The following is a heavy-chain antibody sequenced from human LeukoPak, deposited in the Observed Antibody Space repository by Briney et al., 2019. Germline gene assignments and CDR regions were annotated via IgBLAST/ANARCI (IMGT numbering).Heavy chain of an antibody. V-gene: IGHV1-2*02. J-gene: IGHJ3*02. D-gene: IGHD3-16*02. CDR2: INPNSGGT. CDR3: ARGGAMITFGGVIVVHDAFDI. CDR1: GYTFTGYY. Sequence: ASVKVSCKASGYTFTGYYMHWVRQAPGQGLEWMGWINPNSGGTNYAQKFQGRVTMTRDTSISTAYMELSRLRSDDTAVYYCARGGAMITFGGVIVVHDAFDIWGQGTMVTVSS.